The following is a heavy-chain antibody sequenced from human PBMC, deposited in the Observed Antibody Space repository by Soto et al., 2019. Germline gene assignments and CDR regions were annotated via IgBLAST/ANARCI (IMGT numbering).Heavy chain of an antibody. CDR2: ISGSGGST. Sequence: PGGSLRLSCAASGFTVSSNYMSWVRQAPGKGLEWVSAISGSGGSTYYADSVKGRFTISRDNSKNTLYLQMNSPRAEDTAVYYCAKDGDHDDSNYGPGYYDGREGGGQRSTVTLAS. CDR1: GFTVSSNY. D-gene: IGHD4-4*01. CDR3: AKDGDHDDSNYGPGYYDGREG. V-gene: IGHV3-23*01. J-gene: IGHJ6*02.